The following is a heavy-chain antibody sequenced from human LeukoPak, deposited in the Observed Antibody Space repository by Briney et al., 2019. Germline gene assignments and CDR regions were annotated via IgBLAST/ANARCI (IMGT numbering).Heavy chain of an antibody. Sequence: GGSLRLSCAGSGFTFSHYSMNWVRQAPGKGLEWVSSISSSNSYIYYADSVKGRFTISRGNAKNSLYLQMNSLRAEDAAVYYCAKPNCSSTSCYPNPSYYYYGMDVWGQGTAVTVSS. CDR2: ISSSNSYI. CDR1: GFTFSHYS. V-gene: IGHV3-21*01. J-gene: IGHJ6*02. CDR3: AKPNCSSTSCYPNPSYYYYGMDV. D-gene: IGHD2-2*01.